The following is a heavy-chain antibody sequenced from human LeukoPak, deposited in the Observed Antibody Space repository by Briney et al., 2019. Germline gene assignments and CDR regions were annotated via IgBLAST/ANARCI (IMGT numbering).Heavy chain of an antibody. CDR1: GGSISSSNW. J-gene: IGHJ3*02. CDR3: ARVNRYSSGWYGAFDI. Sequence: SETLSLTCAVSGGSISSSNWWSWVRQPPGKGLEWIGEIYHSGSTNYNPSLKSRVTISVDKSKNQFSLKLSSVTAADTAVYYCARVNRYSSGWYGAFDIWGKGTMVTVSS. D-gene: IGHD6-19*01. CDR2: IYHSGST. V-gene: IGHV4-4*02.